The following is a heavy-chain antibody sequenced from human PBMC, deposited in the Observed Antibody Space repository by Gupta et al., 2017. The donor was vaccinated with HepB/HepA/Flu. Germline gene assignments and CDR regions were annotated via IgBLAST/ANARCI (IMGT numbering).Heavy chain of an antibody. J-gene: IGHJ4*02. D-gene: IGHD3-3*01. CDR2: ISWNGGYL. CDR3: AKATGGYYAPFES. V-gene: IGHV3-9*03. CDR1: GFPFDKFA. Sequence: EVQLVESGGGLVQPGRSLRLSCAASGFPFDKFAMHWVRQAPGKGLEWVSGISWNGGYLDYADSVKGRFTISRDNAKNSLYLQMNSLRAEDMAFYYCAKATGGYYAPFESWGQGTLVTVSS.